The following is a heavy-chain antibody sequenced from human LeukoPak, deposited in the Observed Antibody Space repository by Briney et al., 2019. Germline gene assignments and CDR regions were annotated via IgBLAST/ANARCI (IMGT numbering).Heavy chain of an antibody. V-gene: IGHV3-30*18. CDR3: ANYFSYDGGAFAFNY. CDR2: ISYHGINE. D-gene: IGHD3-22*01. J-gene: IGHJ4*02. CDR1: GFSFSDYN. Sequence: PGGSLRLSCAASGFSFSDYNMHWVRQAPGKGLEWMAVISYHGINEYYADSVKGRFTISRDNSKSTLHLQMNSLRAEDTAVYYCANYFSYDGGAFAFNYWGQGTLVTVSS.